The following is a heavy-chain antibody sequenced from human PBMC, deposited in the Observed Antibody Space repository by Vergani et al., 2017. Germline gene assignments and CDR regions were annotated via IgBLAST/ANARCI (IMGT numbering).Heavy chain of an antibody. CDR1: GFTFSSYA. CDR2: ICGSGGGT. Sequence: EVQLLESGGGLVQPGGSLRLSCAASGFTFSSYAMSWVRQAPGKGLEWVSTICGSGGGTYYADSVKGRFTIARDNSKNTLYLQMNSLRAEDTAVYYCAKPRFAGYSYGPFDYWGQGTLVTVSS. J-gene: IGHJ4*02. CDR3: AKPRFAGYSYGPFDY. D-gene: IGHD5-18*01. V-gene: IGHV3-23*01.